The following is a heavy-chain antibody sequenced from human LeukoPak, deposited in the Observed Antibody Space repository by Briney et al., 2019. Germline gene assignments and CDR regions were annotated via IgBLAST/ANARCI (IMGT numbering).Heavy chain of an antibody. CDR1: GFTFSSYW. D-gene: IGHD6-19*01. CDR3: ARDGSGWYPRFGD. Sequence: GGSLRLSCAASGFTFSSYWMHWVRHAPGKGLVWVSRINSDGSSTSYADSVKGRFTIYRDNAKNTLYLQMNSLRAEDTAVYYCARDGSGWYPRFGDWGQGTLVTVSS. V-gene: IGHV3-74*01. J-gene: IGHJ4*02. CDR2: INSDGSST.